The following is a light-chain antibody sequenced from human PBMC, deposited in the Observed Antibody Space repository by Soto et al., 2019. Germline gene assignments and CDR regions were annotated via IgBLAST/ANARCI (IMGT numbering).Light chain of an antibody. Sequence: IQLTQSPSSLSTSVGDSVTITCRASQSISNLLNWYQHKPGKAPDLLIYAASTLFSGVPSRFRGSGSGTDFTLTITSLQPEDFATYYCQQSYRAPYTFGQGTKVDIK. CDR3: QQSYRAPYT. CDR1: QSISNL. J-gene: IGKJ2*01. CDR2: AAS. V-gene: IGKV1-39*01.